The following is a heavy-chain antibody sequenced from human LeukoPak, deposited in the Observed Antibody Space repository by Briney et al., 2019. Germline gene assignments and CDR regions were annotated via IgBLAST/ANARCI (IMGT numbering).Heavy chain of an antibody. CDR3: AKVARRLIAAAGQDY. CDR1: GFTFSSYG. D-gene: IGHD6-13*01. CDR2: ISYDGSNK. V-gene: IGHV3-30*18. J-gene: IGHJ4*02. Sequence: QSGRSLRLSCAAAGFTFSSYGMHWVRQAPGKGLEWVAVISYDGSNKYYADSVKGRFTISRDNSKNTLYLQMNSLRAEDTAVYYCAKVARRLIAAAGQDYWGQGTLVTVSS.